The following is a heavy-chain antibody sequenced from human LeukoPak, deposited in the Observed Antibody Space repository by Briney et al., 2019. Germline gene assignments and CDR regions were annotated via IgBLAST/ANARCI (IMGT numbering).Heavy chain of an antibody. CDR1: GGSISSGAYY. Sequence: SQTLSLTCTVSGGSISSGAYYWSWVRQHPGKGLEWIAYIYYSGSPYYNLSLKSRVTISVDTSNNQFSLKLSSVTAADTAVYYCARTHITGTGYFDYWGQGTLVTVSS. CDR3: ARTHITGTGYFDY. V-gene: IGHV4-31*03. CDR2: IYYSGSP. D-gene: IGHD1-20*01. J-gene: IGHJ4*02.